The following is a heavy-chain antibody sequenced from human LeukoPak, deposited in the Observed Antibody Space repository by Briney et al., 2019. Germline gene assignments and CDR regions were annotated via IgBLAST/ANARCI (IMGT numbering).Heavy chain of an antibody. Sequence: ASVKVSCKAYGYTFTSYYMHWVRQAPGQGLEWMGIINPSGGSTSYAQKFQGRVTMTRDTSTSTVYMELSSLRSEDTAVYYCARVPTMGLFDYWGQGTLVTVSS. V-gene: IGHV1-46*01. CDR1: GYTFTSYY. D-gene: IGHD3-10*01. CDR2: INPSGGST. CDR3: ARVPTMGLFDY. J-gene: IGHJ4*02.